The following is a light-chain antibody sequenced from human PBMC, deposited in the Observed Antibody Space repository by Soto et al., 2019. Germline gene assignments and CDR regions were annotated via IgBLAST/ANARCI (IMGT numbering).Light chain of an antibody. V-gene: IGLV2-8*01. CDR2: EVS. CDR1: SSDVGGYTY. Sequence: QSALTQPPSASGSPGQSVTISCTGTSSDVGGYTYVSWYHQHPGKAPKLMIYEVSKRPSGVPDRFSGSKSGNTASLTVSGLQAEDEADYYCSSYAGITPYVFGTGTKLTVL. J-gene: IGLJ1*01. CDR3: SSYAGITPYV.